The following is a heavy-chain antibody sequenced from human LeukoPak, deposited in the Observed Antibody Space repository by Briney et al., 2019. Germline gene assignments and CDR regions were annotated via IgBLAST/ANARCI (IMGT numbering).Heavy chain of an antibody. CDR1: GYTFSDHY. Sequence: ASVKVSCKASGYTFSDHYMHWVRQAPGQGLEWMGYISPNSGDTHYAQKFEDRVTLTRDTSISTAFMELRTLTSDDTSVYYCAREHNAPVHWGQGTLVTVSS. V-gene: IGHV1-2*02. CDR3: AREHNAPVH. CDR2: ISPNSGDT. J-gene: IGHJ4*02. D-gene: IGHD1-14*01.